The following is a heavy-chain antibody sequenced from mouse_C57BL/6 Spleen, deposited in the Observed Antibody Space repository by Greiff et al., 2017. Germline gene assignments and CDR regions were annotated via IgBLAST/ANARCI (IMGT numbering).Heavy chain of an antibody. D-gene: IGHD1-2*01. CDR2: IDPSDSYT. V-gene: IGHV1-69*01. J-gene: IGHJ4*01. CDR3: ASFSIRLHAMDY. CDR1: GYTFTSYW. Sequence: QVQLQQPGAELVMPGASVKLSCKASGYTFTSYWMHWVKQRPGQGLEWIGEIDPSDSYTNYNQKFKGKSTLTVDKSSSTAYMQLSSLTSEDSAVYYCASFSIRLHAMDYWGQGTSVTVSS.